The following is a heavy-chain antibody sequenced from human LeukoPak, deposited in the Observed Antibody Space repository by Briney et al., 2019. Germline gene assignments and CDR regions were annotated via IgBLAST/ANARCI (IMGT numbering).Heavy chain of an antibody. Sequence: GRSLRLSCAASGFTFSSYGMHWVRQAPGKGLEWVAVIWYDGTNKYYADSVKGRFTISRDNSKNTLFLQMNSLRAEDTAIYYCARAAYDSSGYLPLWGQGTLVTASS. CDR2: IWYDGTNK. J-gene: IGHJ4*02. CDR1: GFTFSSYG. D-gene: IGHD3-22*01. CDR3: ARAAYDSSGYLPL. V-gene: IGHV3-33*01.